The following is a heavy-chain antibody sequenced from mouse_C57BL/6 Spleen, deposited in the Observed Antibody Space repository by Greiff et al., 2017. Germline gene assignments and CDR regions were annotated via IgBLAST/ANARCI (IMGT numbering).Heavy chain of an antibody. V-gene: IGHV2-5*01. CDR3: AKKGDYDWFAY. D-gene: IGHD2-4*01. Sequence: VQLQQSGPGLVQPSQSLSITCTVSGFSLTSYGVHWVRQSPGKGLEWLGVIWGGGSTDYNAAFMSRLSITTDNSKSQVFFKMNSLQADDTAIYYCAKKGDYDWFAYWGQGTLVTVSA. CDR1: GFSLTSYG. J-gene: IGHJ3*01. CDR2: IWGGGST.